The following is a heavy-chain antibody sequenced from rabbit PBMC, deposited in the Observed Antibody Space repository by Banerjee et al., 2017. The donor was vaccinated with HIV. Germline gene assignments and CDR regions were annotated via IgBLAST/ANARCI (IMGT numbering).Heavy chain of an antibody. CDR2: IYAGGSGST. J-gene: IGHJ4*01. D-gene: IGHD7-1*01. CDR1: GFSFSTFYY. CDR3: ARGYTAYSYSSWDYFDL. Sequence: QEQLVESGGGLVQPEGSLTLTCAASGFSFSTFYYMCWVRQAPGKGLEWIACIYAGGSGSTYYARWAQGRFTISKTSSTTVTLQMTSLTAADTATYFCARGYTAYSYSSWDYFDLWGQGTLVTVS. V-gene: IGHV1S45*01.